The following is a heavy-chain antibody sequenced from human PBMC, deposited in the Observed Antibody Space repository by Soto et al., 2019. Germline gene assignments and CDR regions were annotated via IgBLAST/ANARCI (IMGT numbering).Heavy chain of an antibody. Sequence: ASVKVSCKASGYTFTSYGISWVRQAPGQGLEWMGWISAYNGNTNYAQKLQGRVTMTTDTSTSTAYMELRSLRSDDTAVYYCARSVGLTGADAFDIWGQGTMVTVSS. CDR2: ISAYNGNT. J-gene: IGHJ3*02. V-gene: IGHV1-18*01. CDR1: GYTFTSYG. CDR3: ARSVGLTGADAFDI. D-gene: IGHD1-20*01.